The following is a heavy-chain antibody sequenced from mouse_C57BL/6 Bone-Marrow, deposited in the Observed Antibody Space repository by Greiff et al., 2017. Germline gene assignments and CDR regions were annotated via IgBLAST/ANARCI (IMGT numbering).Heavy chain of an antibody. Sequence: QVQLQQSGAELVKPGASVKLSCKASGYTFTEYTIHWVKQRSGQGLEWIGWFYPGSGSIKYNEKFKDKATLTADKSSSTVYMELSRLTSEDSAVYFCARHEEEEPSEGYYFDYWGQGTTLTVSS. CDR2: FYPGSGSI. CDR1: GYTFTEYT. CDR3: ARHEEEEPSEGYYFDY. J-gene: IGHJ2*01. V-gene: IGHV1-62-2*01.